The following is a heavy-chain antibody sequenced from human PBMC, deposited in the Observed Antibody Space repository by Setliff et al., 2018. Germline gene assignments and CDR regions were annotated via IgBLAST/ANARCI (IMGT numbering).Heavy chain of an antibody. D-gene: IGHD3-10*01. J-gene: IGHJ4*02. CDR2: IHTGST. CDR3: ARHTIAMSTIISYFDY. Sequence: KPSETLSLTCTVSGGSIRNYYWSWIRQPPGKGLEWIGQIHTGSTNYNPSLRSRVTISVDTSKNQFSLKLSSVTAADTAVYYCARHTIAMSTIISYFDYWGQGTLVTVSS. CDR1: GGSIRNYY. V-gene: IGHV4-4*08.